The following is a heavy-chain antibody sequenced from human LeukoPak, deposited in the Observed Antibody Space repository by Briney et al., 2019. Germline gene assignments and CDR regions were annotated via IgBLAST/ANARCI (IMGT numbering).Heavy chain of an antibody. CDR3: ARWGSIYYDILTGYYGKDYFDY. CDR2: LKQDGREK. Sequence: PGGSLRLSCAASGFTFSSYWMSWVRQAPGKGLEWVSNLKQDGREKYYVDSVTGRFSITRDKAKNTLYLKMNSLRAEDTAVYYSARWGSIYYDILTGYYGKDYFDYWGQGTLVTVSS. V-gene: IGHV3-7*01. CDR1: GFTFSSYW. D-gene: IGHD3-9*01. J-gene: IGHJ4*02.